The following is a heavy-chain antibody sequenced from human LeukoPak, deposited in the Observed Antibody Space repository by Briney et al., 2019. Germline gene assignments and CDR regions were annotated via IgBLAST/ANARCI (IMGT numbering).Heavy chain of an antibody. CDR3: ERIVGSGYTSGTFDY. CDR1: GYTFTGYY. V-gene: IGHV1-2*02. D-gene: IGHD1-26*01. Sequence: ASVKVSCKASGYTFTGYYMHWVRQAPGQGLEWMGWINCNSGGTNYAQKFQGRVTMTRDTSINTAYMELSRLRSDDTAVYYCERIVGSGYTSGTFDYAGQGTLVTVSS. CDR2: INCNSGGT. J-gene: IGHJ4*02.